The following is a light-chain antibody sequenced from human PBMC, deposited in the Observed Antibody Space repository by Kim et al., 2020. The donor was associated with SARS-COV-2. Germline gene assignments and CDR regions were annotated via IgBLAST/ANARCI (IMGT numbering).Light chain of an antibody. V-gene: IGKV3-11*01. CDR1: QTVSTF. CDR2: HAS. CDR3: QRRSNRPLT. J-gene: IGKJ4*01. Sequence: EIVLTQSPGTLSLSPGERATLSFRASQTVSTFLAWYQQKPGQAPRLLIYHASNRATGIPARFSGIGSGTDFTLTISSLEPEDFAVYYCQRRSNRPLTFGGGTKVDI.